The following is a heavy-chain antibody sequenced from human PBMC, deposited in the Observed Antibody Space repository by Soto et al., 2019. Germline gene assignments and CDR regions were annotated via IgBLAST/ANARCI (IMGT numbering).Heavy chain of an antibody. V-gene: IGHV4-59*01. CDR1: GGSISSDY. Sequence: SETLSLTCTVSGGSISSDYWSWIRQPPGKGLEWIGYTFYSGSTNYNPSLKSRATISLDASKNQLSLKLSSVTAADTAVYYCAREALRRGYSYGTFDYWGQGTLVPV. D-gene: IGHD5-18*01. CDR2: TFYSGST. CDR3: AREALRRGYSYGTFDY. J-gene: IGHJ4*02.